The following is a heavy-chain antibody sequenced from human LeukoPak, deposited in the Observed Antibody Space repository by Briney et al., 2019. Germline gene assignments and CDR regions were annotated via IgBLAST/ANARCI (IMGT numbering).Heavy chain of an antibody. D-gene: IGHD2-2*01. CDR2: ISSSSSYI. V-gene: IGHV3-21*01. Sequence: GGSLRLSCAASGFTFSSYSMNWVRQAPGKGLEWGSSISSSSSYIYYADSVKGRFTISRDNSKNTLYLQMNSLRAEDTAVYYCAKASPVVPAAIGAFDIWGQGTMVTVSS. CDR3: AKASPVVPAAIGAFDI. J-gene: IGHJ3*02. CDR1: GFTFSSYS.